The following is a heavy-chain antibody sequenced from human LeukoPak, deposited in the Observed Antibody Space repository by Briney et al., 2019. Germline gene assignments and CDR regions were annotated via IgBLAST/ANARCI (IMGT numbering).Heavy chain of an antibody. CDR3: ARPSLGALNNWFDS. CDR2: IYYSGST. Sequence: PSETLSLTCTVSGGSISSSSYYWGWIRQPPGKGLEWIGSIYYSGSTYYNPSLKSRVTISVDTSKNQFSLKLSSVTAADTAVYYCARPSLGALNNWFDSWGQGTLVTVSS. D-gene: IGHD1-26*01. CDR1: GGSISSSSYY. V-gene: IGHV4-39*01. J-gene: IGHJ5*01.